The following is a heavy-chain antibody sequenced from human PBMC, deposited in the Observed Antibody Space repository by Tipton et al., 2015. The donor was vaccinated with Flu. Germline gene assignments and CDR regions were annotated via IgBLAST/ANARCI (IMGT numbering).Heavy chain of an antibody. V-gene: IGHV4-61*02. CDR2: IYISGST. CDR3: ARGPMVRGVRPFDY. CDR1: GDSISSGTNY. D-gene: IGHD3-10*01. Sequence: TLSLTCTVSGDSISSGTNYWSWIRQPAGKGLEWIGRIYISGSTNYNPSLKSRVTISVDTSKNQFSLKLASVTAADTAVYYCARGPMVRGVRPFDYWGQGTLVTVSS. J-gene: IGHJ4*02.